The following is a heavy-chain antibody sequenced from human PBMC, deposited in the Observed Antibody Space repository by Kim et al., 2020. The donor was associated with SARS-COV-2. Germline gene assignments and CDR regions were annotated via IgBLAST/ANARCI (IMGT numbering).Heavy chain of an antibody. Sequence: GGSLRLSCAASGFRFSDYYMSWIRQAPGKGLQWISYISNTGVNTYYADSVKGRFTISRDNARNSLYLQINSLRDEDTAVYYCAVDGDFGEAYAYWGQGTLVSVSS. D-gene: IGHD2-2*01. CDR3: AVDGDFGEAYAY. CDR1: GFRFSDYY. CDR2: ISNTGVNT. J-gene: IGHJ4*02. V-gene: IGHV3-11*01.